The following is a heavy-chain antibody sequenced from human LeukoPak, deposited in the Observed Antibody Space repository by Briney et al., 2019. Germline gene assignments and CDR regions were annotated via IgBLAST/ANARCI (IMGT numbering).Heavy chain of an antibody. Sequence: GGSLRLSCAASGFTFSSYAMSWVRQAPGKGLEWVSYISSSGSTIYYADSVKGRFTISRDNAKNSLYLQMNSLRAEDTAVYYCARVTNYYDSSGYYRVFDYWGQGTLVTVSS. V-gene: IGHV3-48*03. CDR3: ARVTNYYDSSGYYRVFDY. CDR2: ISSSGSTI. D-gene: IGHD3-22*01. J-gene: IGHJ4*02. CDR1: GFTFSSYA.